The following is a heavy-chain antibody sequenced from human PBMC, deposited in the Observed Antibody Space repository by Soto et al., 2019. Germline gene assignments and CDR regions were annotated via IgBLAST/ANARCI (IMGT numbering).Heavy chain of an antibody. CDR1: GYTFTSYG. V-gene: IGHV1-18*01. CDR2: ISAYNGNT. J-gene: IGHJ6*02. Sequence: QVQLVQSGAEVKKPGASVKVSCKASGYTFTSYGISWVRQAPGQGLEWMGWISAYNGNTNYAQKLQGRVTMTTDTSTSTAYRELRSLRSDDTAVYYCARERYFDWPNYYYGMDVWGQGTTVTVSS. D-gene: IGHD3-9*01. CDR3: ARERYFDWPNYYYGMDV.